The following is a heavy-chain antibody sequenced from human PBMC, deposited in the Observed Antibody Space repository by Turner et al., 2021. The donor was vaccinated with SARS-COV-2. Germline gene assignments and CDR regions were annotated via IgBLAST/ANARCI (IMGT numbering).Heavy chain of an antibody. CDR3: ARQSEWELLGVLGAFDI. V-gene: IGHV4-39*01. Sequence: QLQLQESVPGLVKPSETLSLTCTVSGGSISSSTYYWGWLRQPPGQGLEWIGSIYYSGSTYYNASLKSRVTISGDTSKNQFSLKLSSVTAADTAVYYCARQSEWELLGVLGAFDIWGQGTMVTVSS. CDR2: IYYSGST. D-gene: IGHD1-26*01. CDR1: GGSISSSTYY. J-gene: IGHJ3*02.